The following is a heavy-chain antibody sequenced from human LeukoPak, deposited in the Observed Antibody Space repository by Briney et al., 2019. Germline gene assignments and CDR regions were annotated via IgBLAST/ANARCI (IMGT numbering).Heavy chain of an antibody. CDR3: ARGLYSRDYGGKEADY. D-gene: IGHD4-23*01. CDR1: GYTFTSYG. J-gene: IGHJ4*02. Sequence: ASVKVSCKASGYTFTSYGISWVRQAPGQGLEWMGWISAYNGNTNYAQKLQGRVTMTTDTSTSTAYMELRSLRSDDTAVYYCARGLYSRDYGGKEADYWGQGTLVTVSS. V-gene: IGHV1-18*01. CDR2: ISAYNGNT.